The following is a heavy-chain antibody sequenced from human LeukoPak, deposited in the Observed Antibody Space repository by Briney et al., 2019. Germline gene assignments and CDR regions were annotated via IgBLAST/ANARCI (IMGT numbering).Heavy chain of an antibody. CDR2: ISAYNGNT. D-gene: IGHD1-1*01. J-gene: IGHJ6*02. Sequence: ASVKVSCKASGYTFTGYGISWVRQAPGQGLEWMGWISAYNGNTNYAQKLQGRVTMTTDTSTSTAYMELRSLRSDDTAVYYCARDLSDWNDYYYGMDVWGQGTTVTVSS. CDR3: ARDLSDWNDYYYGMDV. V-gene: IGHV1-18*01. CDR1: GYTFTGYG.